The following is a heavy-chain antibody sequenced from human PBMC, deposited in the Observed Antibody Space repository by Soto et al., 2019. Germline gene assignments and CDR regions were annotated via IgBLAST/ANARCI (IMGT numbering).Heavy chain of an antibody. CDR2: ISSSSSYI. D-gene: IGHD2-2*01. V-gene: IGHV3-21*01. CDR1: GFTFSSYS. J-gene: IGHJ6*02. CDR3: ARDYRTADYYYYGMDV. Sequence: EVQLVESGGGLVKPGGSLRLSCAASGFTFSSYSMNWVRQAPGKGLEWVSSISSSSSYIYYADSVKGRFTISRDNAKNSLYLQMNSLRAEDTAVYYCARDYRTADYYYYGMDVWGQGTTVTVSS.